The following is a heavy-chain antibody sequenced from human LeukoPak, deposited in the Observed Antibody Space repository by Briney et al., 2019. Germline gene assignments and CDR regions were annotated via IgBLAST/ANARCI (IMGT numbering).Heavy chain of an antibody. Sequence: PGGSLTLSCEFSGFTFSSYRMHWVRQAPGKGLEWVSAISGSGGSTYYADSVKGRFTISRDNSKNTLYLQMNSLRAEDTAVYYCAKRYLDSSGLGWGQGTLVTVSS. J-gene: IGHJ4*02. V-gene: IGHV3-23*01. CDR1: GFTFSSYR. D-gene: IGHD6-19*01. CDR3: AKRYLDSSGLG. CDR2: ISGSGGST.